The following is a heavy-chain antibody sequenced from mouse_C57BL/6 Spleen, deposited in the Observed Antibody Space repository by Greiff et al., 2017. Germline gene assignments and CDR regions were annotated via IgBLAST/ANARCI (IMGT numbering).Heavy chain of an antibody. CDR1: GFNIKNTY. D-gene: IGHD1-1*01. V-gene: IGHV14-3*01. CDR2: IDPANGNT. CDR3: ARSDYYRGPFDY. Sequence: EVHGVESVAELVRPGASVKLSCTASGFNIKNTYMHWVKQRPEQGLEWIGRIDPANGNTKYAPKFQGKATITADTSSNTAYLQLSSLTSEDTAIYYGARSDYYRGPFDYWGQGTTLTVSS. J-gene: IGHJ2*01.